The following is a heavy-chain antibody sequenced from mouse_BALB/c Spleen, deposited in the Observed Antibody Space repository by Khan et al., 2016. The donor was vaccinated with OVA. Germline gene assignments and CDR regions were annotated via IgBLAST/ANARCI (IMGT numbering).Heavy chain of an antibody. CDR1: GYTFTYYW. V-gene: IGHV1-7*01. J-gene: IGHJ2*01. CDR3: ARERIDY. Sequence: QVRLQQSGAELAKPGASVKMSCKASGYTFTYYWMHWIKQRPGQGLEWIGYINPTSGYTDYNQKFKDKSTLTADKSSSTAYMQLNSLTSDDSAVYYCARERIDYWGQGTTLTVSS. CDR2: INPTSGYT.